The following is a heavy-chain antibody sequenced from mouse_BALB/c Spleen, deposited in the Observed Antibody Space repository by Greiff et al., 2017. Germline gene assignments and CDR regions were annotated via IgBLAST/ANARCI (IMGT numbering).Heavy chain of an antibody. CDR3: ARQGVPWYFDV. Sequence: EVMLVESGGGLVQPGGSLKLSCVASGFTFSSYGMSWVRQTPDKRLEWVATISSGGSYTYYPDSVKGRFTISRDNAKNTLYLQMSSLKSEDTAMYYCARQGVPWYFDVWGAGTTVTVSS. D-gene: IGHD2-14*01. CDR2: ISSGGSYT. J-gene: IGHJ1*01. V-gene: IGHV5-6*03. CDR1: GFTFSSYG.